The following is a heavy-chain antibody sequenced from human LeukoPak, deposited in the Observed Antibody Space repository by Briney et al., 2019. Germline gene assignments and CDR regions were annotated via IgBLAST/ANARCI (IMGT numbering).Heavy chain of an antibody. CDR1: GYTFTGYY. Sequence: ASVKVSCKASGYTFTGYYMHWVRQAPGQGLEWMGWINPNGGGTNYAQKFQGRVTMTRDTSISTAYMELSRLRSDDTAVYYCASSGYCSSTSCYSGFDPWGQGTLVTVSS. V-gene: IGHV1-2*02. J-gene: IGHJ5*02. D-gene: IGHD2-2*01. CDR3: ASSGYCSSTSCYSGFDP. CDR2: INPNGGGT.